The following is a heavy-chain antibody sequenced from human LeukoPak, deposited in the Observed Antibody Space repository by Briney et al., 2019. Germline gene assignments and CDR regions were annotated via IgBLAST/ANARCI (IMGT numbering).Heavy chain of an antibody. CDR3: ARVTNEYSSSSWYGY. J-gene: IGHJ4*02. V-gene: IGHV1-2*02. CDR1: GYTFTGYY. Sequence: ASVKVSCKASGYTFTGYYMHWVRQAPGQGLEWMGWINPNSGGTNYAQKFQGRVTMTRDTSISTAYMEPSRLRSDDTAVYYCARVTNEYSSSSWYGYWGQGTLVTVSS. CDR2: INPNSGGT. D-gene: IGHD6-6*01.